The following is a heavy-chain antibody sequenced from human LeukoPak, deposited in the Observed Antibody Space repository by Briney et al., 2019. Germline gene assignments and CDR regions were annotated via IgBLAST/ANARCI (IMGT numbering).Heavy chain of an antibody. Sequence: ASVKVSCKASGYTFTSYGISWVRQAPGQGLEWTGWISAYNGNANYAQKLQGRVTMTTDTSTSTAYMELRSLRSDDTAVYYCARDRGVRGVIIPDYWGQGTLVTVSS. V-gene: IGHV1-18*01. D-gene: IGHD3-10*01. J-gene: IGHJ4*02. CDR1: GYTFTSYG. CDR2: ISAYNGNA. CDR3: ARDRGVRGVIIPDY.